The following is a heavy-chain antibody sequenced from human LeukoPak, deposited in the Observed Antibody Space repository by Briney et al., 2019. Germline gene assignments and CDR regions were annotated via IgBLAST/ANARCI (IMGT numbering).Heavy chain of an antibody. Sequence: GGSLRLSCAASGFTFSSYSMNWVRQAPGKGLEWVANIKQDGSEKYYVDSLKGRFTISRDNAKKSLHLQMNSLRAEDTAVYYCVRDAYGGSFSGHWGQGTLVTVSS. CDR1: GFTFSSYS. D-gene: IGHD1-26*01. V-gene: IGHV3-7*01. CDR3: VRDAYGGSFSGH. J-gene: IGHJ4*02. CDR2: IKQDGSEK.